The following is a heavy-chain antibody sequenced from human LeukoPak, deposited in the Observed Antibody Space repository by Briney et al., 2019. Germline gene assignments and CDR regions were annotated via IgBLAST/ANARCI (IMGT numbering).Heavy chain of an antibody. J-gene: IGHJ4*02. CDR3: ARLTYYYGSGSYLYFDY. V-gene: IGHV1-69*13. Sequence: ASVKVSCKASGGTFSSYAISWVRQAPGQGLEWMGGIIPIFGTANYAQKFQGRVTITADESTSTAYMELSSLRSEDTAVYYCARLTYYYGSGSYLYFDYWGQGTLVTVSS. CDR2: IIPIFGTA. D-gene: IGHD3-10*01. CDR1: GGTFSSYA.